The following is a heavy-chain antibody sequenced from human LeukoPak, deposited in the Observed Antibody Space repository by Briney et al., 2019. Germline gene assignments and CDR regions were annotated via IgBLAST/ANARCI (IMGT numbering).Heavy chain of an antibody. CDR2: IYYSGST. D-gene: IGHD3-3*01. CDR1: GGSISSSSYY. V-gene: IGHV4-39*07. Sequence: PSETLSLTCTVSGGSISSSSYYWGWIRQPPGKGLEWIGSIYYSGSTYYNPSLKSRVTISVDTSKNQFSLKLSSVTAADTAVYYCARDATIFGVATNYYYMDVWGKGTTVTVSS. CDR3: ARDATIFGVATNYYYMDV. J-gene: IGHJ6*03.